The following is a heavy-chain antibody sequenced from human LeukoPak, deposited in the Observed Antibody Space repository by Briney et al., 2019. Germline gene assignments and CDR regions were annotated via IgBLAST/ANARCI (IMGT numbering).Heavy chain of an antibody. Sequence: PGGSLRLSCAVSGFTFSSYWMSWVRQAPGKGLEWVANIKQDGSEKLYVESVKGRFTISRDNAKNSLYLQMNSLRAEDTAVYYCARESIAARQDYWGQGTLVTVSA. D-gene: IGHD6-6*01. CDR3: ARESIAARQDY. CDR2: IKQDGSEK. V-gene: IGHV3-7*01. CDR1: GFTFSSYW. J-gene: IGHJ4*02.